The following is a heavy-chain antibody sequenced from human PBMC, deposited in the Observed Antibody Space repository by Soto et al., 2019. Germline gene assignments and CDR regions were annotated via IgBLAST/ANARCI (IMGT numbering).Heavy chain of an antibody. V-gene: IGHV1-18*04. CDR3: ARVVKAGDYGDYGRYYFDY. Sequence: QVQLVQSGAEVKKPGASVKVSCKASGYTFTTYGITWVRQAPGQGLEWMGWISADSGNTNYAQKLQRRLTVNTDTSTNTAYMDLRSLRSDDTAVYYCARVVKAGDYGDYGRYYFDYWGHGTLVTVSS. CDR2: ISADSGNT. CDR1: GYTFTTYG. D-gene: IGHD4-17*01. J-gene: IGHJ4*01.